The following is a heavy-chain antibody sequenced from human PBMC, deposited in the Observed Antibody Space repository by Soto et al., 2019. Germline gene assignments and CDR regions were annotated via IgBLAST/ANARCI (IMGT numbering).Heavy chain of an antibody. Sequence: ASVKVSCKASGYTFTSYGISWVRQAPGQGLEWMGWISAYNRNTNYAQKLQGRVTMTTDTSTSTAYMELRSLRSDDTAVYYCARDPPTYCSSTSCYTGWFDPWGQGTLVTVSS. D-gene: IGHD2-2*02. CDR2: ISAYNRNT. CDR3: ARDPPTYCSSTSCYTGWFDP. CDR1: GYTFTSYG. V-gene: IGHV1-18*01. J-gene: IGHJ5*02.